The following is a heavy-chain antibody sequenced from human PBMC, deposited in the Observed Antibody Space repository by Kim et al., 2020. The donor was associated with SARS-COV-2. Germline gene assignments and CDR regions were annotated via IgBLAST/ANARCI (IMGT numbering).Heavy chain of an antibody. CDR1: GYTLTELS. CDR3: ATDGMVRGVRAFDI. Sequence: ASVKVSCKVSGYTLTELSMHWVRQAPGKGLEWMGGFDPEDGETIYAQKFQGRVTMTEDTSTDTAYMELSSLRSEDTAVYYCATDGMVRGVRAFDIWGQGTMVTVSS. CDR2: FDPEDGET. D-gene: IGHD3-10*01. V-gene: IGHV1-24*01. J-gene: IGHJ3*02.